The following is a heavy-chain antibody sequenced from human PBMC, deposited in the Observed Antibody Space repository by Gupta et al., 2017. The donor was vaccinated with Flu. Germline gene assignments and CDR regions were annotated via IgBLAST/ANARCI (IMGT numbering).Heavy chain of an antibody. CDR2: LYYSGST. V-gene: IGHV4-59*02. D-gene: IGHD5-24*01. J-gene: IGHJ3*02. CDR3: ARRARWDNDVFDI. CDR1: GGSVSAYY. Sequence: QVQLQESGPGLVKPSETLSLTCTVSGGSVSAYYWSWIRQSPGKGLEWIGYLYYSGSTSYNPSLKSRVSISVDTSKSQISLKLNSVTAADTAIYYCARRARWDNDVFDIWGQGTMVTVSS.